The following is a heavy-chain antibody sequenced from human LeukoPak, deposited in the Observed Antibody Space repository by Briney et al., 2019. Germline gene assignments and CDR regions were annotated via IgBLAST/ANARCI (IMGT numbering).Heavy chain of an antibody. J-gene: IGHJ4*02. CDR3: ARSLLLWFGESTATPGPIDY. V-gene: IGHV4-30-2*01. CDR2: IYHSGST. D-gene: IGHD3-10*01. CDR1: GGSISSGGCS. Sequence: SETLSLTCAVSGGSISSGGCSWSWIRQPPGKGLEWIGYIYHSGSTYYNPSLKSRVTISVDRSKNQFSLKLSSVTAADTAVYYCARSLLLWFGESTATPGPIDYWGQGTLVTVSS.